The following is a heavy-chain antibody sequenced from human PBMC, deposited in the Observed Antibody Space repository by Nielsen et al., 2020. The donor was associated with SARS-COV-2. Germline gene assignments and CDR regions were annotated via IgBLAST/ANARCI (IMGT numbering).Heavy chain of an antibody. CDR1: GYTFTSYL. V-gene: IGHV1-18*04. D-gene: IGHD3-10*01. J-gene: IGHJ4*02. CDR3: ARGGVWFGDLPNYFDS. Sequence: ASVKVSCKASGYTFTSYLITWVRQAPGQGLEWMGWSTDFNGNTIYAQKFQGRVTMTTDTSTSTAYMELRSLRSDDTAVYYCARGGVWFGDLPNYFDSWGQGTLVTVSS. CDR2: STDFNGNT.